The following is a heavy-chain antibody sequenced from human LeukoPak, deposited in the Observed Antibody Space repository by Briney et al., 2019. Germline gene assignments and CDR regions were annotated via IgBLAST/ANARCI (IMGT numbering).Heavy chain of an antibody. CDR1: GGSFSGYY. CDR3: ARGRRYYYGSGIHDY. D-gene: IGHD3-10*01. Sequence: PSETLSLTCAVYGGSFSGYYWSWIRQPPGKGLEWIGEINHSGSTNYNPSLKSRVTISVDTSKNQFSLKLSSVTAADTAVYYCARGRRYYYGSGIHDYWGQGTLVTVSS. J-gene: IGHJ4*02. V-gene: IGHV4-34*01. CDR2: INHSGST.